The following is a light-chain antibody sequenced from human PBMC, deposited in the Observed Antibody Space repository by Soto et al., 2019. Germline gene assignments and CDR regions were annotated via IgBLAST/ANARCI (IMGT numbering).Light chain of an antibody. V-gene: IGKV3-15*01. CDR2: GAS. J-gene: IGKJ4*01. Sequence: EIVMTQSPATLSVSPGETATLSCRASQSVSSNLAWYQQKPGQAPRLLIYGASTRATGIPARFSGSGSGTEFTLTISSLQSEDFAVYYCQQYGDWPLTFGGGAKVEIE. CDR3: QQYGDWPLT. CDR1: QSVSSN.